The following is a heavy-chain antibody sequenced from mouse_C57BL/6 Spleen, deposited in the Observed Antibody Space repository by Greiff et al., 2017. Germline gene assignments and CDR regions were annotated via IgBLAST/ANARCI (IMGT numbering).Heavy chain of an antibody. CDR3: AREYMYYFDY. CDR1: GYTFTDYY. Sequence: EVQLQQSGPELVKPGASVKISCKASGYTFTDYYMNWVKQSHGKSLEWIGDINPNNGGTSYNQKFKGKATLTVDKSSSTAYMQLRSLTSEDSAVYYCAREYMYYFDYWGQGTTLTVSS. V-gene: IGHV1-26*01. J-gene: IGHJ2*01. CDR2: INPNNGGT. D-gene: IGHD1-3*01.